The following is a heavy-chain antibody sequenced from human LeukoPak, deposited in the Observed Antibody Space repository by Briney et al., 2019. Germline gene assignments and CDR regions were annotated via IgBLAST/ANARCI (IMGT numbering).Heavy chain of an antibody. CDR2: ISGSGGST. J-gene: IGHJ4*02. D-gene: IGHD3-10*01. CDR1: GFTFSSYA. V-gene: IGHV3-23*01. Sequence: GGSLRLSCAASGFTFSSYAMSWVRQAPGKGLEWVSAISGSGGSTYYADSVKGRFTISRDNSKNTLYLQMNSLRAEGTAVYYCAKTELWFGELDYFDYWGQGTLVTVSS. CDR3: AKTELWFGELDYFDY.